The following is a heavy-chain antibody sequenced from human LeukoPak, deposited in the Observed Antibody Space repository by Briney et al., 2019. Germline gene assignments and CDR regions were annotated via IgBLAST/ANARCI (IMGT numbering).Heavy chain of an antibody. CDR2: ISYDGSNK. CDR1: GFTFSSYA. J-gene: IGHJ4*02. D-gene: IGHD2-2*01. Sequence: PGRSLRLSCAASGFTFSSYAMHWVRQAPGKGLEWVAVISYDGSNKYYADSVKGRFTISRDNSKNTLYLQMNSLRAEDTAVYYCAKLKGPATDWGQGTLVTVSS. CDR3: AKLKGPATD. V-gene: IGHV3-30-3*02.